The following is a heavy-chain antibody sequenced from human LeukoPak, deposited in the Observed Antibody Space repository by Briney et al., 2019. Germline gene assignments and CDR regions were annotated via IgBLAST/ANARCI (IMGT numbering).Heavy chain of an antibody. CDR1: GFTFSNYG. D-gene: IGHD3-22*01. Sequence: GGSLRLSCAASGFTFSNYGMHWVRQAPGKGLEWVAVISYDGSNKYYADSVKGRFTISRDNSKNTLYLQMNSLRAEDTAVYYCAKASYYYDSTTPLDYWGQGTLVTVSS. J-gene: IGHJ4*02. V-gene: IGHV3-30*18. CDR3: AKASYYYDSTTPLDY. CDR2: ISYDGSNK.